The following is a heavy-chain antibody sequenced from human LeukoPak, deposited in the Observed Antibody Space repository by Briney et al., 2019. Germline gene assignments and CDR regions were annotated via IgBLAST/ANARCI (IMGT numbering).Heavy chain of an antibody. Sequence: ASVKVSSKASGYTFTSCDINWVRQATGQGLEWMGWMNPNSGSTGYAQKFQGRVTITRNTSISTAYMELSGLRSEDTAVYYCARGRSTGYPYYFEYWGQGTLFTVSS. J-gene: IGHJ4*02. V-gene: IGHV1-8*03. CDR3: ARGRSTGYPYYFEY. D-gene: IGHD5-12*01. CDR1: GYTFTSCD. CDR2: MNPNSGST.